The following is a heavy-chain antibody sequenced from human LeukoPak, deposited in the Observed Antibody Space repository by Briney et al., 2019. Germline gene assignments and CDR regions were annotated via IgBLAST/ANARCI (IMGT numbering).Heavy chain of an antibody. CDR2: IKTDGSEK. Sequence: GGSLRLSCAAPGFTLSSYWMSWFRQIPGKGLEWLGNIKTDGSEKYYLDSVRGRFTISRDNAKNSLFLQMNSLRGEETAVYYCVRDYVWGTYDLDYWGQGTLVTVTS. J-gene: IGHJ4*02. CDR3: VRDYVWGTYDLDY. V-gene: IGHV3-7*01. D-gene: IGHD3-16*01. CDR1: GFTLSSYW.